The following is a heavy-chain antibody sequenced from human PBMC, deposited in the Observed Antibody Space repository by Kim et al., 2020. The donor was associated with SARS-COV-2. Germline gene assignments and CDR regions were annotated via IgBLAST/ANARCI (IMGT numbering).Heavy chain of an antibody. CDR1: GGSISSSSYY. CDR2: IYYSGST. D-gene: IGHD3-10*01. J-gene: IGHJ6*02. V-gene: IGHV4-39*01. CDR3: ARQGGPSETHQLLWFGELPYYYYYGMDV. Sequence: SETLSLTCTVSGGSISSSSYYWGWIRQPPGKGLEWIGSIYYSGSTYYNPSLKSRVTISVDTSKNQFSLKLSSVTAADTAVYYCARQGGPSETHQLLWFGELPYYYYYGMDVWGQGTTVTVSS.